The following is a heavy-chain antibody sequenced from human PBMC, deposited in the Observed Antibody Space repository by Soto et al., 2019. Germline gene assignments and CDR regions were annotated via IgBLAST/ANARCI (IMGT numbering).Heavy chain of an antibody. J-gene: IGHJ4*02. D-gene: IGHD3-10*01. CDR1: GGSFSGYY. Sequence: PSETLSLTCAVYGGSFSGYYWSWIRQPPGKWLEWIGEINHSGSTNYNPSLKSRVTISVDTSKNQFSLKLSSVTAADTAVYYCARGRPYYYGSGSYFRLYYFDYWGQGTLVNVSS. CDR3: ARGRPYYYGSGSYFRLYYFDY. V-gene: IGHV4-34*01. CDR2: INHSGST.